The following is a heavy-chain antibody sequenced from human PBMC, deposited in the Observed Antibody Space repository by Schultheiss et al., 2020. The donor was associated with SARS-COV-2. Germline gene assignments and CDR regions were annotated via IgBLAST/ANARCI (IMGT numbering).Heavy chain of an antibody. V-gene: IGHV4-39*01. J-gene: IGHJ4*02. Sequence: SQTLSLTCTVSGGAISSSSHYWGWARQPPGKGLEWIGSIYYSGNTYYNPSFKSRVTISVDTSQNQFSLKLSSVTAADTAVYYCARRVPGYSLAPIDYWGQGTLVTVSS. CDR3: ARRVPGYSLAPIDY. CDR1: GGAISSSSHY. CDR2: IYYSGNT. D-gene: IGHD3-9*01.